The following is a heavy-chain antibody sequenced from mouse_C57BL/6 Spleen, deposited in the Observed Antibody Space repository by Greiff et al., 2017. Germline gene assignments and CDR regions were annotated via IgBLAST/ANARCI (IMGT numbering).Heavy chain of an antibody. Sequence: VQLQQPGAELVRPGSSVKLSCKASGYTFTSYWMDWVKQRPGQGLEWIGNIYPSDSETHYNQKFKDKATLTVDKSSSTAYMQLSSLTSEDSAVYYCARGAGTSDYWGQGTTLTVSS. D-gene: IGHD4-1*01. CDR2: IYPSDSET. J-gene: IGHJ2*01. V-gene: IGHV1-61*01. CDR1: GYTFTSYW. CDR3: ARGAGTSDY.